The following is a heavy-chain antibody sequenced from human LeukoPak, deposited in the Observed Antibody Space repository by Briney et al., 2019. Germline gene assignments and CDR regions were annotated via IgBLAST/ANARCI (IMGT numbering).Heavy chain of an antibody. Sequence: GGSLRLSCAASGFTFSSYAMHWVRQAPGKGLEWVAVISYDGSNKYYADSVKGRFTISRDNSKNSLYLQMNSLRDEDTAVYYCARGDGDIVVVPAAIQGAFDIWGQGTMVTVSS. CDR2: ISYDGSNK. D-gene: IGHD2-2*01. CDR3: ARGDGDIVVVPAAIQGAFDI. J-gene: IGHJ3*02. V-gene: IGHV3-30-3*01. CDR1: GFTFSSYA.